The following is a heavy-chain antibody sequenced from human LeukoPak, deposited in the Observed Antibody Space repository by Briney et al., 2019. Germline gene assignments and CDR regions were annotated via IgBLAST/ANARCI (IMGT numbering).Heavy chain of an antibody. J-gene: IGHJ6*03. V-gene: IGHV3-7*01. CDR3: ARDPAKWSYYYYYYYMDV. D-gene: IGHD3-10*01. Sequence: GGSLRLSCAASGFTFSSYWMSWVRQAPGKGLEWVANIKQDGSEKYYVDSVKGRFTISRDNAKNTLYLQMNSLRAEDTAVYYCARDPAKWSYYYYYYYMDVWGKGTTVTISS. CDR2: IKQDGSEK. CDR1: GFTFSSYW.